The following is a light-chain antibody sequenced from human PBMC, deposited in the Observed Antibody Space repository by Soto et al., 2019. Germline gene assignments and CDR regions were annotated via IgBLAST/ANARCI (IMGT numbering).Light chain of an antibody. J-gene: IGLJ1*01. CDR1: SSNIGSNT. CDR2: SNN. CDR3: AAWDDSLNGDV. Sequence: QSVLTQPPSASGTPGQRVTISCSGSSSNIGSNTVNWYQQHPGTAPQLLIYSNNQRPSGVPDRFSGSKSGTSASLAISGLQAEDEADYYCAAWDDSLNGDVFGTGTKLTVL. V-gene: IGLV1-44*01.